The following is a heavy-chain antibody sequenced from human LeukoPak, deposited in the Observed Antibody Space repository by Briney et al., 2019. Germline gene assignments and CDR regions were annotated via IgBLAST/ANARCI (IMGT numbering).Heavy chain of an antibody. CDR2: IYSGGST. V-gene: IGHV3-66*01. CDR3: ARDQFSSGYYYYFDY. Sequence: GGSLRLSCAAPGFTVSSNYMSWVRQAPGKGLEWVSVIYSGGSTYYADSVKGRFTISRDNSKNTLYLQMNSLRAEDTAVYYCARDQFSSGYYYYFDYWGQGTLVTVSS. CDR1: GFTVSSNY. D-gene: IGHD3-22*01. J-gene: IGHJ4*02.